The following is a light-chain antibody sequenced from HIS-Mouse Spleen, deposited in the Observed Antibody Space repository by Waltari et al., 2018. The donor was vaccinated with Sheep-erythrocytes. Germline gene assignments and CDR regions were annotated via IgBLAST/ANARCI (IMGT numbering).Light chain of an antibody. J-gene: IGLJ3*02. CDR3: SSYTSSSTWV. CDR2: EVS. Sequence: QSALTQPASVSASPGPSITISCTGTSSDVGGYNVVPWYQQHPGKAPKLMSYEVSNRPSGVSNRFSGSKSGNTASLTISGLQAEDEADYYCSSYTSSSTWVFGGGTKLTVL. V-gene: IGLV2-14*01. CDR1: SSDVGGYNV.